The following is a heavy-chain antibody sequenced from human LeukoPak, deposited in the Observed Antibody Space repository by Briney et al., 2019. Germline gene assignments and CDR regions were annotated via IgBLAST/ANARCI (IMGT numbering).Heavy chain of an antibody. CDR3: ARGVDVLLWFGESPWGYTYDY. D-gene: IGHD3-10*01. J-gene: IGHJ4*02. V-gene: IGHV3-48*03. Sequence: GGSLRLSCAASGFTFSSYEMNWVRQAPGKGLEWVSYISSSGSTIYYADSVKGRFTISRDNAKNSLYLQMNSLRAEDTAVYYCARGVDVLLWFGESPWGYTYDYWGQGTLVTVSS. CDR1: GFTFSSYE. CDR2: ISSSGSTI.